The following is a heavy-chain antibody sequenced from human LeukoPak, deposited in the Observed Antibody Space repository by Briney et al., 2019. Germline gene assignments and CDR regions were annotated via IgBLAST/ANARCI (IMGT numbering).Heavy chain of an antibody. CDR1: GGSISSSSYY. J-gene: IGHJ5*02. CDR3: ARHLGPQGWFDP. CDR2: IYYSGSA. V-gene: IGHV4-39*01. Sequence: NPSETLSLTCTVPGGSISSSSYYWGWIRQPPGKGLEWIGSIYYSGSAYYNPSLKSRVTISVDTSKNQFSLKLSSVTAADTAVYYCARHLGPQGWFDPWGQGTLVTVSS.